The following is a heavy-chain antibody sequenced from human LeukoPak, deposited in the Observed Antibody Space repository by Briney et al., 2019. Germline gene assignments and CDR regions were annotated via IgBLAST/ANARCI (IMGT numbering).Heavy chain of an antibody. V-gene: IGHV4-38-2*02. D-gene: IGHD2-21*02. CDR3: ARDSRLLDAFDI. Sequence: SETLSLTCTVSGYSISSGYYWGWIRQPPGKGLEWIGNIYHNGSTDYNPSLKGRVTISVDTSKNQFSLKLSSVTAADTAVYYCARDSRLLDAFDIWGQGTMVTVSS. J-gene: IGHJ3*02. CDR1: GYSISSGYY. CDR2: IYHNGST.